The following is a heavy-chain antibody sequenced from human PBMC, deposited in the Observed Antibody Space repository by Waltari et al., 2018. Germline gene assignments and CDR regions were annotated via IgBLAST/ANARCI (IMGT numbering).Heavy chain of an antibody. CDR1: GGSVRSGAYF. D-gene: IGHD2-15*01. CDR2: ISNLGYA. Sequence: QVQLQASGPGLVKPSQILSLTCTVSGGSVRSGAYFWGCLRHPPGKGLEWIGYISNLGYAYYDPSLESRLTMSMDTSNNEFSLKMNSVTAADTAVYFCARLFCSDSCSWGGGFDYWGQGAQVTVSS. J-gene: IGHJ4*02. CDR3: ARLFCSDSCSWGGGFDY. V-gene: IGHV4-30-4*01.